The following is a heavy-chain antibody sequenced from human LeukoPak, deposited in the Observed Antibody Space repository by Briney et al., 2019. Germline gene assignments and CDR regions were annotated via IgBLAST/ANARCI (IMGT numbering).Heavy chain of an antibody. CDR1: GGSISSSSYY. Sequence: PSETLSLTCTVSGGSISSSSYYWSWIRQPPGKGLEWIGYIYYSGSTNYNPSLKSRVTISVDTSKNQFSLKLSSVTAADTAVYYCARENWGIAVAGRPYYYYYYGMDVWGQGTTVTVSS. CDR2: IYYSGST. D-gene: IGHD6-19*01. J-gene: IGHJ6*02. CDR3: ARENWGIAVAGRPYYYYYYGMDV. V-gene: IGHV4-61*01.